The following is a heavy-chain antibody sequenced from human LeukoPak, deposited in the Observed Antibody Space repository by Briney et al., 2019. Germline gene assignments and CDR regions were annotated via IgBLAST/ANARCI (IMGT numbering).Heavy chain of an antibody. D-gene: IGHD6-13*01. J-gene: IGHJ4*02. CDR3: ARHFHGSGYVVDF. CDR2: IYYTGST. Sequence: SETLSLTCTVSGGSISSSSYYWGWIRQPPGKGLEWIGSIYYTGSTYYNPSLKSRVTISVDTSKNQLSLKLSSVTAADTAVYFCARHFHGSGYVVDFWGQGTLVTVSS. CDR1: GGSISSSSYY. V-gene: IGHV4-39*01.